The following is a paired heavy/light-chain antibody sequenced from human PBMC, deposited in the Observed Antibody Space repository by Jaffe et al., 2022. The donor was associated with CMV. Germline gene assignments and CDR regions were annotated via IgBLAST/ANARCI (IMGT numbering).Light chain of an antibody. Sequence: QSALTQPPSVSGSPGQSVTISCSGTSSDVGDYDRVSWYQQPPGTAPKLLIYEVNNRPSGVPDRFSGSKSGNTASLTISGLQTEDEAVYHCSSYRSGGIPWVFGGGTKLTVL. CDR2: EVN. CDR1: SSDVGDYDR. J-gene: IGLJ3*02. CDR3: SSYRSGGIPWV. V-gene: IGLV2-18*02.
Heavy chain of an antibody. CDR3: AKVHTRDPWLVHH. D-gene: IGHD6-19*01. CDR2: IKNDGSLT. CDR1: GFTFSNFW. Sequence: DVQLVESGGGLVQPGGSLRLSCAASGFTFSNFWMHWVRQVPGKGLVWVSRIKNDGSLTNYADSVKGRFTISRDNAKNTLYLQMNSLRAEDTAVYYCAKVHTRDPWLVHHWGQGTLVTVSS. V-gene: IGHV3-74*01. J-gene: IGHJ1*01.